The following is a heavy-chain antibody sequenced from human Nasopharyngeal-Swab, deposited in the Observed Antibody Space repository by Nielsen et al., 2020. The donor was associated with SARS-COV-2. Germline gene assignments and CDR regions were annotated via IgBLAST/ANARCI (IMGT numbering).Heavy chain of an antibody. D-gene: IGHD6-13*01. CDR3: ARRAGYSSSWLYYYYDYMEV. CDR1: GFTFSSYW. Sequence: GRSLSLSCAASGFTFSSYWMSRVRQAPVKGLEWVANIKQDGSEKYYVDSVKGRFTISRDTAKNSLYLQMNSLRAEDTAVYYCARRAGYSSSWLYYYYDYMEVWGKGTTVTVSS. V-gene: IGHV3-7*01. CDR2: IKQDGSEK. J-gene: IGHJ6*03.